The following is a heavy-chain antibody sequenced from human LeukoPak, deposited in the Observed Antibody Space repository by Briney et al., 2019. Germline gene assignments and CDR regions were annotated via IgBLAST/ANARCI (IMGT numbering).Heavy chain of an antibody. D-gene: IGHD3-10*01. CDR3: ARAPRGPPPHYYYYYYMDV. CDR2: ISGSGGST. Sequence: GGSLRLSCAASGFTFSSYAMSWVRQAPGKGLEWVSAISGSGGSTYYADSVKGRFTISRDNSKNTLYLQMNSLRAEDTAVYYCARAPRGPPPHYYYYYYMDVWGKGTTVTVSS. V-gene: IGHV3-23*01. J-gene: IGHJ6*03. CDR1: GFTFSSYA.